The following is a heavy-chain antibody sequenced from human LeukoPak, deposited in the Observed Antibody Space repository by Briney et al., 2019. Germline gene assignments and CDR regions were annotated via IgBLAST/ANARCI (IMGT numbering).Heavy chain of an antibody. D-gene: IGHD3-10*01. V-gene: IGHV1-2*02. CDR2: INPNSGGT. Sequence: ASVKVSCKASGYTLTGYYMHWVRQAPGQGLEWMGWINPNSGGTNYAQKFQGRVTMTRDTSISTAYMELSRLRSDDTAVYYCARLLWFGEDGNWFDPWGQGTLVTVSS. J-gene: IGHJ5*02. CDR3: ARLLWFGEDGNWFDP. CDR1: GYTLTGYY.